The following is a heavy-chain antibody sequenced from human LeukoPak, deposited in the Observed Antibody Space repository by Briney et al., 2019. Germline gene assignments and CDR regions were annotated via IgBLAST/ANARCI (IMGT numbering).Heavy chain of an antibody. CDR3: ARDQAYYYDSTGYHPDAFDL. CDR1: GFTFSSYE. Sequence: GGSLRLSCAASGFTFSSYEMNWVRQAPGKGVEWVSYISSSGSTIYYADSVKGRFTISRDNAKNSLYLQMNSLRAEDTAVYYCARDQAYYYDSTGYHPDAFDLWGQGTMVTVSS. J-gene: IGHJ3*01. D-gene: IGHD3-22*01. CDR2: ISSSGSTI. V-gene: IGHV3-48*03.